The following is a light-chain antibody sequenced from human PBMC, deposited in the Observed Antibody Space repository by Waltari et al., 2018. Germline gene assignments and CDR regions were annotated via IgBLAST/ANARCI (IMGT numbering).Light chain of an antibody. CDR3: QQSDSVPRT. V-gene: IGKV1-39*01. CDR1: QRIDNY. Sequence: DIQMTQSPSSLSASVGDRVTITCRASQRIDNYVNWYQQRPGKAPKLLIFAASRLQSGVPARFSGSGSGTEFTLSISTPQPEDFATYFCQQSDSVPRTFGQGTRVEI. J-gene: IGKJ1*01. CDR2: AAS.